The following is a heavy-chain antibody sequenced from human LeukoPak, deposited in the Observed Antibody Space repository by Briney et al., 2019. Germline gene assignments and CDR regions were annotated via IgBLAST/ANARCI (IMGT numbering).Heavy chain of an antibody. CDR3: ARHPPEGYDSSGYHDY. CDR2: IYPGDSDT. D-gene: IGHD3-22*01. V-gene: IGHV5-51*01. CDR1: GYSFTSYW. J-gene: IGHJ4*02. Sequence: GESLKISCKGSGYSFTSYWIGWVRQMPGKGLEWMGIIYPGDSDTRYSPSFQGQVTISADKSISTAYLQWSSLKASDTAMYYCARHPPEGYDSSGYHDYWGQGALVTVSS.